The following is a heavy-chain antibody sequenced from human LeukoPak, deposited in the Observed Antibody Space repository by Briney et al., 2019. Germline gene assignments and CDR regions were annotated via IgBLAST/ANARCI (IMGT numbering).Heavy chain of an antibody. CDR2: IDQGGNT. Sequence: SETLSLTCDVFGDSINNTYFWGWIRRPPGKGLQWIGSIDQGGNTYFESSLKGLVYLSVDTSKNQYSPTLTPLTHADKTIDHGGNTYFESSLKGRVYLSVDPSKNQFSLTLTPVTDADTAIYHCVREVRYHDDSGYPDSWGQGTLVIVSS. V-gene: IGHV4-38-2*01. D-gene: IGHD2/OR15-2a*01. J-gene: IGHJ4*02. CDR3: GNTYFESSLKGRVYLSVDPSKNQFSLTLTPVTDADTAIYHCVREVRYHDDSGYPDS. CDR1: GDSINNTYF.